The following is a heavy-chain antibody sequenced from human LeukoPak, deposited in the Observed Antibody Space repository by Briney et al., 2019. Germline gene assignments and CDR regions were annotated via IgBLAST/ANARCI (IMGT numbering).Heavy chain of an antibody. CDR2: INHSGST. CDR1: GGSFSGHY. CDR3: ARGKYSSSWYGIFSRWFDP. J-gene: IGHJ5*02. V-gene: IGHV4-34*01. D-gene: IGHD6-13*01. Sequence: PSETLSLTCAVYGGSFSGHYWSWIRQPPGKGLEWIGEINHSGSTNYNPSLKSRVTISVDTSKNQFSLKLSSVTAADTAVYYCARGKYSSSWYGIFSRWFDPWGQGTLVTVSS.